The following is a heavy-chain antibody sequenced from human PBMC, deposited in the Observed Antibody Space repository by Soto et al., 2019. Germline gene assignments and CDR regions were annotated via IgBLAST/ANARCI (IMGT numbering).Heavy chain of an antibody. CDR3: ARGVCQGSTSCSNVFRYYYMDV. V-gene: IGHV4-34*01. CDR2: INHGGST. Sequence: SETLSLTCAVYGGSFSGYYWSWIRQPPGKGLEWIGEINHGGSTNYNPSLKSRVTISVDTSKNQFSLKLSSVTAADTAVYYCARGVCQGSTSCSNVFRYYYMDVWGKGTTVTVSS. J-gene: IGHJ6*03. D-gene: IGHD2-2*01. CDR1: GGSFSGYY.